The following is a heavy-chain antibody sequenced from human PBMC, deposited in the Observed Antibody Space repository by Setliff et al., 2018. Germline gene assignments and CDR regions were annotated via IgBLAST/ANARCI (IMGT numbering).Heavy chain of an antibody. Sequence: GGSLRLSCTASGFTLTNAWINWVRQAPGKGLEWVGRIKSNTDGGTTDYAAPVKGRFIISRDDSKNTVFLQMNSLKTEDTALYYCTSAKLERRTGHHYYMDVWGKGTTVTVS. CDR2: IKSNTDGGTT. J-gene: IGHJ6*03. CDR1: GFTLTNAW. D-gene: IGHD1-1*01. CDR3: TSAKLERRTGHHYYMDV. V-gene: IGHV3-15*01.